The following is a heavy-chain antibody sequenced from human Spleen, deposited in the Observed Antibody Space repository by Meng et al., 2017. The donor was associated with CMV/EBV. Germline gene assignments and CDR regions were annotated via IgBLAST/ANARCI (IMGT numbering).Heavy chain of an antibody. CDR1: GFTFSHYA. CDR2: IWYDGSRT. Sequence: LRLSRVASGFTFSHYAMYWVRQPPGKGLEWVALIWYDGSRTNFADSVKGRFTISRDNSKNTVYLQMNSLRVEDTAFYYCSKDHSLDYWGQGTLVTVSS. J-gene: IGHJ4*02. CDR3: SKDHSLDY. V-gene: IGHV3-33*03.